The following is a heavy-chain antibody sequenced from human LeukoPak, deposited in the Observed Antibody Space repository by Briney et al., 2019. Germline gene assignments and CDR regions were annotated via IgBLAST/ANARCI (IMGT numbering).Heavy chain of an antibody. D-gene: IGHD6-13*01. CDR2: ISAYNGNT. V-gene: IGHV1-18*01. CDR1: GYTFTSYG. Sequence: ASVKVSCKASGYTFTSYGISWVGQAPGQGLEWMGWISAYNGNTNYAQKLQGRVTMTTDTSTSTAYMELRSLRSDDTAVYYCARDRAAAGPPYYYYYGMDVWGQGTTVTVSS. CDR3: ARDRAAAGPPYYYYYGMDV. J-gene: IGHJ6*02.